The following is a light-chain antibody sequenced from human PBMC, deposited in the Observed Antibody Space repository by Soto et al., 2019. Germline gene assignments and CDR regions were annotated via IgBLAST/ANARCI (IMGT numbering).Light chain of an antibody. V-gene: IGKV2-30*01. CDR2: KVS. CDR1: QSLAYSDGNTY. CDR3: MQGTHWPPYT. Sequence: DVVMTQSPLSLPVTLGQPASISCRSSQSLAYSDGNTYLNWFQQRPGQSPRRLSYKVSNRDSGVRDRVSGSASVTYFTLKISRVEDEDVGVYYCMQGTHWPPYTFGQGTKLEIK. J-gene: IGKJ2*01.